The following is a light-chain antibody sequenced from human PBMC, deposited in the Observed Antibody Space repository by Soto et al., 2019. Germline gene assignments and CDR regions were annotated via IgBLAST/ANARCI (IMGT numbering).Light chain of an antibody. J-gene: IGKJ1*01. Sequence: IVLTQSPATLSLSPGERAILSCRASQSVGGQLAWYQQKPGQSPRLLIYDASNRATGIPARFSGSETGTDFTLTITSLEPEDCAVYYCHHRHGWPATFGQGTKVEIK. CDR3: HHRHGWPAT. V-gene: IGKV3-11*01. CDR2: DAS. CDR1: QSVGGQ.